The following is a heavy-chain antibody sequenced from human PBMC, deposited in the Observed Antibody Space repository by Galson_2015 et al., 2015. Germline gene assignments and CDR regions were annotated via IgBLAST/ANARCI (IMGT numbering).Heavy chain of an antibody. CDR2: VSYDGSNK. V-gene: IGHV3-30*18. D-gene: IGHD3-10*01. CDR1: GFTFSSYG. J-gene: IGHJ4*02. CDR3: AKDGAWDYYGLGELRGYFDY. Sequence: SLRLSCAASGFTFSSYGMHWVRQAPGKGLEWVAVVSYDGSNKYYADSVKGRFTISRDNSKNTLYLQMNSLRAEDTAVYYCAKDGAWDYYGLGELRGYFDYWGQGTLVTVSS.